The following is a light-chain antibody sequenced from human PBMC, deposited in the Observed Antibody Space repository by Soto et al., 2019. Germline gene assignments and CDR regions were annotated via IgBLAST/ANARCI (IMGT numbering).Light chain of an antibody. CDR1: QSVSSN. J-gene: IGKJ4*01. V-gene: IGKV3-15*01. CDR3: QQYKDWPLT. Sequence: EIVMTQSPATLSVSPGGRATLSCRASQSVSSNLAWYQQKPGQAPRLLIYGASTRATGFPARFSASGSGTEFTLTISSLQSEDFAVYYCQQYKDWPLTFGGGTKVEIK. CDR2: GAS.